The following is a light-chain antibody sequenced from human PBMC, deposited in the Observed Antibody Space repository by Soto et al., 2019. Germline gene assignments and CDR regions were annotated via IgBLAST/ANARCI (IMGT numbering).Light chain of an antibody. CDR2: EVS. Sequence: QSALTQPASVSGSPGQSITISCTGTSGDIGGYNFVSWYQQHPGKAPKLLIYEVSNRPSGVSDRFSGSKSGNTASLTISGLQAADEADYYCSAYSRRTYIVKFGGGTKLTVL. J-gene: IGLJ2*01. CDR1: SGDIGGYNF. CDR3: SAYSRRTYIVK. V-gene: IGLV2-14*01.